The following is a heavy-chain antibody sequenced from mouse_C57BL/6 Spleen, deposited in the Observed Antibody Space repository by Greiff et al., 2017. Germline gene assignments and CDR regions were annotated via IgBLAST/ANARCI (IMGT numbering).Heavy chain of an antibody. CDR2: IDPSDSYT. CDR3: ARLITTVVAEDYYAMDY. CDR1: GYTFTSYW. V-gene: IGHV1-59*01. Sequence: VKLQQPGAELVRPGTSVKLSCKASGYTFTSYWMHWVKQRPGQGLEWIGVIDPSDSYTNYNQKFKGKATLTVDTSSSTAYMQLSSLTSEDSAVYYCARLITTVVAEDYYAMDYWGQGTSVTVSS. D-gene: IGHD1-1*01. J-gene: IGHJ4*01.